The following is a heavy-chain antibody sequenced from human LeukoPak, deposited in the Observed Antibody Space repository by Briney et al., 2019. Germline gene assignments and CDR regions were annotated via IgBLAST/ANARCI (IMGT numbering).Heavy chain of an antibody. CDR2: IYYSGST. J-gene: IGHJ4*02. CDR3: ARRSGVLDSRDSRYYFDH. Sequence: PSETLSLTCIVSGGSISSHYWSWIRQTPGKGLEYIGYIYYSGSTDYNPSLKSRVTIPLDTSKNQFSLHLSSVTAADTAVYYCARRSGVLDSRDSRYYFDHWGQGTLVTVSS. V-gene: IGHV4-59*11. D-gene: IGHD3-22*01. CDR1: GGSISSHY.